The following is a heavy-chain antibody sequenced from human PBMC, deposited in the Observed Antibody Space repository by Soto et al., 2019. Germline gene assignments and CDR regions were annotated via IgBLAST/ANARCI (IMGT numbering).Heavy chain of an antibody. CDR1: DDRFASYS. D-gene: IGHD6-13*01. CDR3: ARQGSSSWYAQGHSCEY. V-gene: IGHV5-51*01. Sequence: GEPTKLSCQGADDRFASYSSPLLSPMPGKGLEWMGTIYPGDSDTRYSPSSQGQVTISADKSISTAYLQWSSLKASDTAMYYGARQGSSSWYAQGHSCEYWGQGTRVTV. CDR2: IYPGDSDT. J-gene: IGHJ4*02.